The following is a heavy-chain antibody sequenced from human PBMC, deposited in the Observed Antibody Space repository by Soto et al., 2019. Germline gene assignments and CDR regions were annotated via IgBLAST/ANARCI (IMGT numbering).Heavy chain of an antibody. CDR1: GFTFSSYW. J-gene: IGHJ3*02. Sequence: EVQLVESGGGLVQPGGSLRLSCAASGFTFSSYWMTWVRQAPGKGLEWVANIKPDGSEKWYVDSVKGRFTISRDNAKNYLYLQMNSLRAEDTAVYYCARGDYYDSSGPFSDAFDIWGQGTMVTVSS. CDR2: IKPDGSEK. V-gene: IGHV3-7*04. D-gene: IGHD3-22*01. CDR3: ARGDYYDSSGPFSDAFDI.